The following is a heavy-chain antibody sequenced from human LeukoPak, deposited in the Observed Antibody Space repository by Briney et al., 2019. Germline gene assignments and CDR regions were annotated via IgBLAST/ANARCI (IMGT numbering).Heavy chain of an antibody. V-gene: IGHV3-30*18. Sequence: GGSLRLSCAASGFTFSSYWMHWVRQAPGKGLEWVAVISYDGSNKYYADSVKGRFTISRDNSKNTLYLQMNSLRAEDTAVYYCAKDVRYCSSTSCPSASYYYYGMDVWGQGTTVTVSS. CDR1: GFTFSSYW. CDR3: AKDVRYCSSTSCPSASYYYYGMDV. D-gene: IGHD2-2*01. J-gene: IGHJ6*02. CDR2: ISYDGSNK.